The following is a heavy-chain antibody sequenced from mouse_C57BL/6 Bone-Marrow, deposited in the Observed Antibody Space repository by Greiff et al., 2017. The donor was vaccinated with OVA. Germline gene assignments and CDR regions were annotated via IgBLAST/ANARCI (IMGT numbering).Heavy chain of an antibody. D-gene: IGHD1-3*01. Sequence: EVKVEESGAELVRPGASVKMSCKTSGYTFTSYGINWVKQRPGQGLEWIGYIYIGNGYTEYNEKFKGKATQTSDTSSSTAYMQLSSLTSEDSAIYFCARGGVKEMFDYWGQGTTLTVSS. V-gene: IGHV1-58*01. CDR3: ARGGVKEMFDY. J-gene: IGHJ2*01. CDR1: GYTFTSYG. CDR2: IYIGNGYT.